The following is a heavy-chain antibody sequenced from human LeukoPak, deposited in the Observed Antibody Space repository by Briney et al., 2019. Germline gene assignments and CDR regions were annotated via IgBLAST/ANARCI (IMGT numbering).Heavy chain of an antibody. V-gene: IGHV1-18*01. Sequence: ASVKVSCKASGYTFTSYGISWVRQAPGQGLEWMGWISAYNGNTNYAQKLQGRVTMTTDTSTSTAYMELRSLRSDDTAVYYCARGRLYYYDRGPVGYWRQGTLVTVSS. CDR3: ARGRLYYYDRGPVGY. J-gene: IGHJ4*02. CDR2: ISAYNGNT. CDR1: GYTFTSYG. D-gene: IGHD3-22*01.